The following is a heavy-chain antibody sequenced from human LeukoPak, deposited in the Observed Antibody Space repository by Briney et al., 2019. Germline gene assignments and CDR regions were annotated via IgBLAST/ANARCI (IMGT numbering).Heavy chain of an antibody. V-gene: IGHV3-30*04. CDR3: AREVARPNFFDY. J-gene: IGHJ4*02. CDR2: ISHDGSTK. D-gene: IGHD6-6*01. CDR1: GFTFSSYA. Sequence: PGGSLRLSCAASGFTFSSYAMHWVRQAPGKGLEWVAVISHDGSTKYYADSVKGRFTISRDNSKNTLYLQMNSLRTEDTAVYYCAREVARPNFFDYWGQGTLVTVSS.